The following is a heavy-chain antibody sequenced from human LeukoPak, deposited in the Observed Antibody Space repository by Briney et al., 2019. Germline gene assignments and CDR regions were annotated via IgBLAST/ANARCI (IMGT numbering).Heavy chain of an antibody. V-gene: IGHV4-39*07. D-gene: IGHD3-10*01. CDR3: ARGVLWFGIYFDY. CDR2: IYYSGST. Sequence: SETLSLTCTVSGGSISSNSYYWGWIRQPPGKGLEWIGSIYYSGSTYYNPSLKSRVTISVDTSKNQFSLKLSSVTAADTAVYYCARGVLWFGIYFDYWGQGTLVTVSS. CDR1: GGSISSNSYY. J-gene: IGHJ4*02.